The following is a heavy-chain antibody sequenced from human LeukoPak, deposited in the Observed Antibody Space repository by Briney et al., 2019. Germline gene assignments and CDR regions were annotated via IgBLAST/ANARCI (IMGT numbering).Heavy chain of an antibody. CDR1: GGSISSYY. V-gene: IGHV4-59*08. CDR2: ISYSGST. CDR3: ARRDGHY. Sequence: SETLSLTCTVSGGSISSYYWSWIRQPPGKGLEWIGYISYSGSTSYNPSLKSRVTISVDTSKNQFSLRLSSVTAADTAMYYCARRDGHYWGQGTLVTVSS. D-gene: IGHD4-17*01. J-gene: IGHJ4*02.